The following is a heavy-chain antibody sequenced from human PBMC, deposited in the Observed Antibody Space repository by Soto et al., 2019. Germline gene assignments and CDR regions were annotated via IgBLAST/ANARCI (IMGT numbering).Heavy chain of an antibody. V-gene: IGHV3-33*01. CDR3: ARDLNYDSSGYYDYYYYGMDV. Sequence: GGSLRLSCAASGFTFSSYGMHWVRQAPGKGLEWVAGIWYDGSNKYYADSVKGRFTISRDNSKNTLYLQMNSLRAEDTAVYYCARDLNYDSSGYYDYYYYGMDVWGQGTTVTVSS. J-gene: IGHJ6*02. CDR1: GFTFSSYG. CDR2: IWYDGSNK. D-gene: IGHD3-22*01.